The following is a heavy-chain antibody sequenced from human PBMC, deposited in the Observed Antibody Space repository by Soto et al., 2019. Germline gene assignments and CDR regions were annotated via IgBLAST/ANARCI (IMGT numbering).Heavy chain of an antibody. D-gene: IGHD2-21*02. J-gene: IGHJ4*02. Sequence: GGSLRLSCAASGFTFSGYAMSWVRQAPGKGLEWVSAISGSGGSTYYADSVKGRFTISRDNSKNTLYLQMNSLRAEDTAVYYCAKPYCGGDCYSGAYFDYWGQGTLVTVSS. CDR1: GFTFSGYA. V-gene: IGHV3-23*01. CDR3: AKPYCGGDCYSGAYFDY. CDR2: ISGSGGST.